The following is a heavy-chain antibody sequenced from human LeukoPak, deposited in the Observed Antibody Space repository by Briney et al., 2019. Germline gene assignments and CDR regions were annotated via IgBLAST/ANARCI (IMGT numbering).Heavy chain of an antibody. Sequence: SVKVSCKASGGTFSSYAISWVRQAPGQGLEWMGGIIPIFGTANYAQKFQGRVTITADESTSTAYMELSSLRSEDTAVYYCARDSRDNGSGSSQYYFDYWGQGTLVTVSS. J-gene: IGHJ4*02. D-gene: IGHD3-10*01. CDR2: IIPIFGTA. CDR1: GGTFSSYA. V-gene: IGHV1-69*13. CDR3: ARDSRDNGSGSSQYYFDY.